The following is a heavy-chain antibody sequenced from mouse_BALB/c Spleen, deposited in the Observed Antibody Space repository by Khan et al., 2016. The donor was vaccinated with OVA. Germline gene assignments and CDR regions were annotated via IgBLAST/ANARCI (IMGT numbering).Heavy chain of an antibody. J-gene: IGHJ4*01. CDR3: ARHWVGVMDY. CDR1: GFTFSTYG. Sequence: EVELVESGGDLVKPGGSLQLSCAASGFTFSTYGMSWVRQTPDKRLEWVATISSGGTYTYYPDSVKGRFPISRDNAKNTLYLQMSSLRSEDTAMYYCARHWVGVMDYWGQGTSVTVSS. CDR2: ISSGGTYT. V-gene: IGHV5-6*01. D-gene: IGHD1-1*01.